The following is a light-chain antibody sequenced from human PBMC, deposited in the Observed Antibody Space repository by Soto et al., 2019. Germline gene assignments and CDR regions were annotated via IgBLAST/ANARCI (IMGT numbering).Light chain of an antibody. CDR1: SSDVGGYHY. CDR3: SSYTSSTFVV. V-gene: IGLV2-14*01. Sequence: SALTQPASVSGSPGQAITICCTGTSSDVGGYHYVSWYQQHPGKAPKLMIYEVSNRPSGVSNRFSGSKSGSTASLTISGLQAEDEGDYYCSSYTSSTFVVFGGGTKLTVL. J-gene: IGLJ2*01. CDR2: EVS.